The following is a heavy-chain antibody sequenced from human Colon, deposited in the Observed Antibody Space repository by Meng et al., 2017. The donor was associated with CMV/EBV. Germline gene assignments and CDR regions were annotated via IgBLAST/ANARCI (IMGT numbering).Heavy chain of an antibody. CDR3: VRGRYYGVTFGTAPFFDH. D-gene: IGHD3-16*01. CDR1: GFIFSDYG. V-gene: IGHV3-30*03. J-gene: IGHJ4*02. CDR2: ISNDATIK. Sequence: GESLKISCAASGFIFSDYGLHWVRQAPGKGLEWVALISNDATIKYFADSVKGRFTISRDNSNNTMFLHMSGLRPGDTAVYYCVRGRYYGVTFGTAPFFDHWGQGTLVTVSS.